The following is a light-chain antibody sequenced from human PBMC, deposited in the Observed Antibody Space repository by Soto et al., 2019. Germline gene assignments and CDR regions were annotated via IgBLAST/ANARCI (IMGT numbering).Light chain of an antibody. V-gene: IGLV2-14*01. CDR2: EVS. CDR3: SSYTSSNTQVI. Sequence: QSALTQPASVSGSPEQSITISCTGTSSDVGGYNYVSWYQHHPGKAPKLMISEVSNRPSGVSNRFSGSKSGNTASLTISGLQTEDEADYYCSSYTSSNTQVIFGGGTKLTVL. J-gene: IGLJ2*01. CDR1: SSDVGGYNY.